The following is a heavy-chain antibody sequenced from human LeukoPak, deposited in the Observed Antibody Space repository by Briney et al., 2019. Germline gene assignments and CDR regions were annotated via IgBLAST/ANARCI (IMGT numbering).Heavy chain of an antibody. CDR3: AKDRGSNTPDY. Sequence: GSLRLSCAASGFTFSNYGMHWVRQAPGKGLEWVALISYHGSNEYYPDSVKGRFTISRDNSKNTLYLQMNSLRAEDTAVYYCAKDRGSNTPDYWGQGTLVIVSS. V-gene: IGHV3-30*18. CDR1: GFTFSNYG. J-gene: IGHJ4*02. D-gene: IGHD1-26*01. CDR2: ISYHGSNE.